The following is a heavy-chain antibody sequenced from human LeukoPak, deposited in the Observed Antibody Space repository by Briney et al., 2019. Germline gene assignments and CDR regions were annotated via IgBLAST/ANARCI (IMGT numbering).Heavy chain of an antibody. CDR3: ARGPPLQLWTSYFDY. Sequence: QPAETLSLTCTVSGGSISSSRYYWGWIRQPPGKGLEWIGSIYYSGGTYYNPSLKSRVTISVDTSKNHFSLKLGSVTAADTAVYYCARGPPLQLWTSYFDYWGQGTLVTVSS. V-gene: IGHV4-39*02. J-gene: IGHJ4*02. CDR2: IYYSGGT. CDR1: GGSISSSRYY. D-gene: IGHD5-18*01.